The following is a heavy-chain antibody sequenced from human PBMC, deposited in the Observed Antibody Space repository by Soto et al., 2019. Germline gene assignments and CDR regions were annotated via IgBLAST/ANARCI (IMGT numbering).Heavy chain of an antibody. V-gene: IGHV3-23*01. CDR1: GFTFSNYA. CDR3: AKAYFVWSSEQPYYFDY. CDR2: ISGSGGRS. J-gene: IGHJ4*02. D-gene: IGHD3-16*01. Sequence: GSLRLSCAASGFTFSNYAMTWVRQGPGRGLEWVSGISGSGGRSYYADSVKGRFTISRDNSKSTLYLQMNNLRAEDTAVYYCAKAYFVWSSEQPYYFDYWGQGTLVTVSS.